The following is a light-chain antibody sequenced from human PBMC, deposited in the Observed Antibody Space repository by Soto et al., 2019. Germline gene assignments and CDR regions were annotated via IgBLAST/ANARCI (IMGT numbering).Light chain of an antibody. CDR3: RQYGSSPSYT. CDR2: GAS. CDR1: QSLSSY. Sequence: EMVLTQSPGTLSFSPGERATLSCRASQSLSSYLAWYQQKPGQAPRLLIYGASSRATGIPDRFSGSGCGTDFTLTISRLEAEDFAVYYCRQYGSSPSYTFGQGTKLEIK. V-gene: IGKV3-20*01. J-gene: IGKJ2*01.